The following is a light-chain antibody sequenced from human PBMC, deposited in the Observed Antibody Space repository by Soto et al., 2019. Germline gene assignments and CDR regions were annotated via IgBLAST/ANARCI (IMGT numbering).Light chain of an antibody. Sequence: DIQMTQSPSTLSASVGDRVAITCRASDNIVHWVAWYQQKPGKAPKLLIYKAANLADEVPSRFAGSDSGTDFTLTITRLQPDDFATYYCQHYNSFSRTFGQGTKVDIK. J-gene: IGKJ1*01. CDR2: KAA. V-gene: IGKV1-5*03. CDR1: DNIVHW. CDR3: QHYNSFSRT.